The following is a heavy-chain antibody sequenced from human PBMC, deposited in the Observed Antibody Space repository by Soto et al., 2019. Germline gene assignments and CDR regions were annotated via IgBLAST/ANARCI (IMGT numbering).Heavy chain of an antibody. CDR2: IYYSGST. V-gene: IGHV4-59*08. CDR1: GSSISSNY. CDR3: ARRYGVAFDI. J-gene: IGHJ3*02. D-gene: IGHD3-10*01. Sequence: SDNQSLTYTVYGSSISSNYWSWIRQPPGKGLEWIGYIYYSGSTNYNPSLKSRVTISVDTSKNQFSLKLSSVTAADTAVYYCARRYGVAFDIWGQGTMVT.